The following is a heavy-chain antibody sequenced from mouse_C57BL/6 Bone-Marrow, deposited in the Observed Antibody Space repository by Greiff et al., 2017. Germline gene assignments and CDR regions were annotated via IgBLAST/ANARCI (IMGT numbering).Heavy chain of an antibody. Sequence: DVKLVESGGDLVKPGGSLKLSCAASGFTFSSYGMSWVRQTPDKRLEWVATISSGGSYTYYPDSVKGRFTISRDNAKNTLYLQMSSRKSEDTAMYYCARNYYAMDYWGQGTSVTVSS. CDR1: GFTFSSYG. V-gene: IGHV5-6*02. J-gene: IGHJ4*01. CDR2: ISSGGSYT. CDR3: ARNYYAMDY.